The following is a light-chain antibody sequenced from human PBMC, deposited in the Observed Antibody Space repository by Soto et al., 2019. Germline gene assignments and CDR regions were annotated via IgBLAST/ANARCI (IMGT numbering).Light chain of an antibody. V-gene: IGLV2-14*01. CDR3: SSYTSSSTLV. CDR2: DVS. CDR1: SSDVGAYNS. J-gene: IGLJ1*01. Sequence: QSALTQPASVSGSPGQSITISCTGTSSDVGAYNSVAWYQHNPGKAPKLMIYDVSNRPSGVSSRFSGSKSANTASLSSSGLQADDEADYYCSSYTSSSTLVFGTGTKLTVL.